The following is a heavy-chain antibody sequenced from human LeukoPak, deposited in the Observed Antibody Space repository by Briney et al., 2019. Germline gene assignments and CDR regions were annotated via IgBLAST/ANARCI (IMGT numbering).Heavy chain of an antibody. CDR3: ARGSSHAGFWSIGGVIITPADY. CDR2: INPGDGST. CDR1: GYTFTSYY. D-gene: IGHD3-10*01. V-gene: IGHV1-46*01. Sequence: GASVKVSCKASGYTFTSYYIHWVRQAPGQGLEWMGIINPGDGSTSYAQKFQGRVSMTRDTSTSTVYMDLSSLRSEDTAVYYCARGSSHAGFWSIGGVIITPADYWGQGTLVTVSS. J-gene: IGHJ4*02.